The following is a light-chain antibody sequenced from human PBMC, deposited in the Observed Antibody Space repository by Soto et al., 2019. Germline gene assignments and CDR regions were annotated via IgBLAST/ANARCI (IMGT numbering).Light chain of an antibody. V-gene: IGLV2-14*01. J-gene: IGLJ1*01. CDR1: SSDVGGYKY. CDR2: EVS. Sequence: QSVLTQPASVSGSPGQSITISCTGTSSDVGGYKYVSWYQQHPGKAPKLMIYEVSNRPSGVSNRCSGSKSGNTASLTISGLQAEDEADYYCSSYTNNSPYVCGTGTKVTVL. CDR3: SSYTNNSPYV.